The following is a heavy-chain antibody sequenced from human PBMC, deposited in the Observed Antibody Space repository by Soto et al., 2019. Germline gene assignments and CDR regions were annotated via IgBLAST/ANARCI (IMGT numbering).Heavy chain of an antibody. V-gene: IGHV4-61*01. Sequence: SETLSLTCTVSGGSVSSGSYYWSWIRQPPGKGLEWIGYIYYSGSTNYNHSLKSRVTISVDTSKNQFSLKLSSVTAADTAVYYCARDRDCSSTSCYKGGMDVWGQGTTVTVSS. CDR1: GGSVSSGSYY. CDR2: IYYSGST. D-gene: IGHD2-2*02. CDR3: ARDRDCSSTSCYKGGMDV. J-gene: IGHJ6*02.